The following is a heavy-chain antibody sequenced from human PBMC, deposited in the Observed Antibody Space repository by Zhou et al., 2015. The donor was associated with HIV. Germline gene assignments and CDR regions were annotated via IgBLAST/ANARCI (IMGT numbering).Heavy chain of an antibody. Sequence: QVQLVQSGAEVKKPGSSVKVSCKASGGTFSSYTISWVRQAPGQGLEWMGRIIPILGIANYAQKFQGRVTITADKSTSTAYMELSSLRSEDTAVYYCARDRGQLLKAAYYGMDVWGQGTTVTVSS. V-gene: IGHV1-69*08. CDR2: IIPILGIA. CDR1: GGTFSSYT. J-gene: IGHJ6*02. CDR3: ARDRGQLLKAAYYGMDV. D-gene: IGHD2-2*01.